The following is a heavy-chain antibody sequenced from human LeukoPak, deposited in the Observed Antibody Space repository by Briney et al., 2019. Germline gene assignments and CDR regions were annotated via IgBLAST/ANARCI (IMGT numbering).Heavy chain of an antibody. Sequence: PGGSLRLSCAASGFTFSSYSMAWVRQAPGKGLEWVSSISSSSSYIFYADSVKGRFAISRDNAKNSMYLQMNSLRAEDTAVYYCARDPEYYDSSGYSTYYFDYWGQGTLVTVSS. CDR2: ISSSSSYI. CDR1: GFTFSSYS. J-gene: IGHJ4*02. D-gene: IGHD3-22*01. CDR3: ARDPEYYDSSGYSTYYFDY. V-gene: IGHV3-21*01.